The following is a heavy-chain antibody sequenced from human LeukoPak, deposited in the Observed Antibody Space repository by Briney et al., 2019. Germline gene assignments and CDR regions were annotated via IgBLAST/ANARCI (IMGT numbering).Heavy chain of an antibody. CDR2: ISAYNGIT. CDR3: ARGPYDYVWGSYPKNDY. J-gene: IGHJ4*02. Sequence: ASVKVSCKASGYTFTSYGISWVRQAPGQGLEWMGWISAYNGITNYAQKLQGRVTMTTDTSTSTAYMELRSLRSDDTAVYYCARGPYDYVWGSYPKNDYWGQGTLVTVSS. D-gene: IGHD3-16*02. CDR1: GYTFTSYG. V-gene: IGHV1-18*01.